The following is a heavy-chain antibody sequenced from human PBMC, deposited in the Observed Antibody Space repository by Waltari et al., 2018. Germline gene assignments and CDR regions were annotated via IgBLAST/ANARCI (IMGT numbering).Heavy chain of an antibody. Sequence: QVQLVESGGGVVQPGRSLRLSCAASGFTFSRFGMHWVRQAPGQGLEGVEVIWHDESNEYYVDSVKGRFTISRDNSKNTLYLQMNSLRAEDSAVYYCASQSTTLFDYWGQGTLVTVSS. CDR1: GFTFSRFG. D-gene: IGHD2-15*01. CDR2: IWHDESNE. V-gene: IGHV3-33*01. CDR3: ASQSTTLFDY. J-gene: IGHJ4*02.